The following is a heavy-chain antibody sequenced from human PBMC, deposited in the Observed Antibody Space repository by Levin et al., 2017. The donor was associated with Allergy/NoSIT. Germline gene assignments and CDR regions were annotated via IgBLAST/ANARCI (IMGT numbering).Heavy chain of an antibody. CDR3: ARWGSDILTGYYARGFDY. CDR1: GGSISSGGYY. J-gene: IGHJ4*02. Sequence: SETLSLTCTVSGGSISSGGYYWSWIRQHPGKGLEWIGYIYYSGSTYYNPSLKSRVTISVDTSKNQFSLKLSSVTAADTAVYYCARWGSDILTGYYARGFDYWGQGTLVTVSS. D-gene: IGHD3-9*01. CDR2: IYYSGST. V-gene: IGHV4-31*03.